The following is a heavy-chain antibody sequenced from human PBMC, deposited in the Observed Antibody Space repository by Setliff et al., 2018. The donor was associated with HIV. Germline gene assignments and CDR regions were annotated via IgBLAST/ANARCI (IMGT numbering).Heavy chain of an antibody. D-gene: IGHD1-26*01. CDR2: MNPNSGNT. CDR3: AREPSGSGNYFYFDY. CDR1: GYTFTNYF. V-gene: IGHV1-8*02. Sequence: ASVKVSCKASGYTFTNYFIHWVRQATGQGLEWMGWMNPNSGNTGYAQKFQGRVTMTSDTSTSTVYMELSSLRSEDTAVYYCAREPSGSGNYFYFDYWGQGTLVTVSS. J-gene: IGHJ4*02.